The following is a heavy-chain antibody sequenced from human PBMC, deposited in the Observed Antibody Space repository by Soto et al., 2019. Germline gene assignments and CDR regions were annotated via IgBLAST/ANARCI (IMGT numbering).Heavy chain of an antibody. CDR3: AHLGSGWYYFDY. J-gene: IGHJ4*02. CDR2: ISGSGGST. V-gene: IGHV3-23*01. D-gene: IGHD6-19*01. Sequence: GGSLRLSCAASGFTFSSYAMSWVRQAPGKGLEWVSAISGSGGSTYYADSVKGRFTISRDTSKNQVVLTMTNMDPVDTATYYCAHLGSGWYYFDYWGQGTLVTVSS. CDR1: GFTFSSYA.